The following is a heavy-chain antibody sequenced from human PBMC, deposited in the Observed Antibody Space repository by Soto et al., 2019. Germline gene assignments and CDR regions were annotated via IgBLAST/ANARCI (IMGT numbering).Heavy chain of an antibody. V-gene: IGHV4-39*01. Sequence: PSETLSLTCAVSGDSISYSSFYWGWVRQTPDKGLEWIGSFYYGGTTHYNPSLRSRVTISEDMSKRQFSLKLYSVTAADTAVYYCARHRHHGDHINWGQGTQVTVSS. CDR1: GDSISYSSFY. J-gene: IGHJ4*02. CDR2: FYYGGTT. CDR3: ARHRHHGDHIN. D-gene: IGHD4-17*01.